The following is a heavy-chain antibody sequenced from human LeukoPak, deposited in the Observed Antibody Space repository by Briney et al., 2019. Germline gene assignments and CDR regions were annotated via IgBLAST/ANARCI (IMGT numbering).Heavy chain of an antibody. Sequence: SETLSLTCTVSGGSISSSSYYWSWIRQPPGKGLEWIGYIYHSGSTNYNPSLKSRVTISVDTSKNQFSLKLSSVTAADTAVYYCARKSALLLWFGEGSYYGMGVWGQGTTVTVSS. J-gene: IGHJ6*02. CDR3: ARKSALLLWFGEGSYYGMGV. CDR1: GGSISSSSYY. V-gene: IGHV4-61*05. CDR2: IYHSGST. D-gene: IGHD3-10*01.